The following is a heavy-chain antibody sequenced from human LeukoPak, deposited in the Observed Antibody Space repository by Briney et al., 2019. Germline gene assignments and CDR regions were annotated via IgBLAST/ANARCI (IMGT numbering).Heavy chain of an antibody. D-gene: IGHD6-19*01. CDR3: AKELRSSGRGGMDV. CDR2: ISWNSGSI. V-gene: IGHV3-9*01. J-gene: IGHJ6*02. Sequence: GRSLRLSCAASGFTFDDYGMHWVRQAPGKGLEWVSGISWNSGSIGYADSVKGRFTISRDNAKNSLYLQMNSLRAEDTALYYCAKELRSSGRGGMDVWGQGITVTVSS. CDR1: GFTFDDYG.